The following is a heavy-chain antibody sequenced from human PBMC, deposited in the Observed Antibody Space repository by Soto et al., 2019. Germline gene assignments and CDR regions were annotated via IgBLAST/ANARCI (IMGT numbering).Heavy chain of an antibody. CDR1: AFTFSSYA. CDR3: AKASKFIEDFDY. CDR2: ISGSGGST. V-gene: IGHV3-23*01. D-gene: IGHD1-26*01. Sequence: GRSLRLSCSASAFTFSSYAMIWFRQAPGKGLEWVSAISGSGGSTYYADSVKGRFTISRDNSKNTLYLQMNSLRAEDTAVYYCAKASKFIEDFDYWGQGTLVTVSS. J-gene: IGHJ4*02.